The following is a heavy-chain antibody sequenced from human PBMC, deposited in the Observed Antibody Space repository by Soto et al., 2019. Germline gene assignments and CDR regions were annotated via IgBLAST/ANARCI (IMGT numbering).Heavy chain of an antibody. CDR3: ARVRGYSGYVGF. CDR2: ISSSSSYT. CDR1: GFTFSDYY. D-gene: IGHD5-12*01. Sequence: QVQLVESGGGLVKPGGSLRLSCAASGFTFSDYYMSWIRQAPGTGLEWVSYISSSSSYTNYADSVKGRFTISRDNANNSLSLQMNSLRAEDTAVYYCARVRGYSGYVGFWGQGTLVTVSS. J-gene: IGHJ4*02. V-gene: IGHV3-11*06.